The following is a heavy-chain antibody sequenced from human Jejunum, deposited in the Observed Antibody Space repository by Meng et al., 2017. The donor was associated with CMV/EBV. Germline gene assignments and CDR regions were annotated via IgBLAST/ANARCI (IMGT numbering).Heavy chain of an antibody. D-gene: IGHD2-15*01. CDR1: FSNYA. CDR3: AKATDIVVVVAAYGLDV. V-gene: IGHV3-23*01. J-gene: IGHJ6*02. Sequence: FSNYAMTGVRQAPGKGLEWVSAISGSGGSTHYADSVKGRFTISRDNSNNTLYLQMNGLRAEDTAKYYCAKATDIVVVVAAYGLDVWGQGTTVTVSS. CDR2: ISGSGGST.